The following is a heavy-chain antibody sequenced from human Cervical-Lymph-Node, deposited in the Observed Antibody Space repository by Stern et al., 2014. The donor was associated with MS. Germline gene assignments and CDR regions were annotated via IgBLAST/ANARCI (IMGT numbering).Heavy chain of an antibody. D-gene: IGHD6-19*01. CDR1: GGIFISST. CDR2: ISPGLDSV. CDR3: ARDGFDSGSALAF. V-gene: IGHV1-69*01. J-gene: IGHJ4*02. Sequence: MQLVESGAELKKPGSSVQVSCTTSGGIFISSTITWVRQVPGPGLEWMGDISPGLDSVDYAQEFQGRFTLTADDSTNTVYMELTSLQSGDTAMYYCARDGFDSGSALAFWGQGTLVTVSS.